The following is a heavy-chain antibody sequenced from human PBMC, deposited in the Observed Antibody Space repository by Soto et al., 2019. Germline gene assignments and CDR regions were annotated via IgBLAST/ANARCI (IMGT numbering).Heavy chain of an antibody. Sequence: TGGSLRLSCAASGFTFSSYGLHWVRQAPGKGLEWVSFISYDGIGKYNADSVKGRFTISRDNSKNTLYLQLTNLRAEDTAVYYCASLYYYSLTQYLDYWGQGTLVTVSS. CDR3: ASLYYYSLTQYLDY. CDR1: GFTFSSYG. V-gene: IGHV3-30-3*01. CDR2: ISYDGIGK. J-gene: IGHJ4*02. D-gene: IGHD3-16*01.